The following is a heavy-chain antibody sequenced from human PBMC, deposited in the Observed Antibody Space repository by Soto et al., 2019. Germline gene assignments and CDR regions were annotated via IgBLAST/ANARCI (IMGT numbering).Heavy chain of an antibody. CDR2: INHRGST. CDR3: AREIAVARGAFDI. J-gene: IGHJ3*02. CDR1: GGSFSGSY. V-gene: IGHV4-34*01. D-gene: IGHD6-19*01. Sequence: SETLSLTCAVYGGSFSGSYWSWIRQPPGKGLEWIGEINHRGSTNYNPSLKSRVTLSVDTSKNQFSLKLSSVTAADTAVYYCAREIAVARGAFDIWGQGTMVT.